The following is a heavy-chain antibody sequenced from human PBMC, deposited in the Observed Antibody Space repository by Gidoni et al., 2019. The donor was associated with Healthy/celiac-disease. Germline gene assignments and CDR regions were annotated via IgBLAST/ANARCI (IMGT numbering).Heavy chain of an antibody. D-gene: IGHD3-3*01. J-gene: IGHJ4*02. CDR2: ISSSISTI. CDR3: ARDEDDFWSGYSGYY. CDR1: GFPFISYS. V-gene: IGHV3-48*02. Sequence: EVQLVESGGGLVQPGGSLRLSCAASGFPFISYSRNWVRQAPGKGLEWVSYISSSISTIYYADSVKGRFTSSRDNAKNSLYLQMNSLRDEDTAVYYCARDEDDFWSGYSGYYWGQGTLVTVSS.